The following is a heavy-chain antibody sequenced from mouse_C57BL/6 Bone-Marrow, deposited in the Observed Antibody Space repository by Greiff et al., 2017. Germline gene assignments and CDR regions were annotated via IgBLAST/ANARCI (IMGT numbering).Heavy chain of an antibody. Sequence: VQLQQSGAELVRPGTSVKVSCKASGYAFTNYLIEWVKQRPGQGLEWIGVINPGSGGTNYNEKFKGKATLTADKSSSTAYMQLSSLPSEASAVYFCAREGVRIRRAMDYWGQGTSVTVSS. J-gene: IGHJ4*01. CDR1: GYAFTNYL. D-gene: IGHD2-2*01. CDR3: AREGVRIRRAMDY. V-gene: IGHV1-54*01. CDR2: INPGSGGT.